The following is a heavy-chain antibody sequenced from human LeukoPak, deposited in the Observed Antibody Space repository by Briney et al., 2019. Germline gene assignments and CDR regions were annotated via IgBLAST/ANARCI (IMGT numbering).Heavy chain of an antibody. CDR1: RFTVRNNY. CDR3: ARDSRQDYYDSSGYLCFAFDI. V-gene: IGHV3-53*01. J-gene: IGHJ3*02. CDR2: IYSGVST. D-gene: IGHD3-22*01. Sequence: WGSLRVTSAAPRFTVRNNYMSWVRQAPGKGLEWVSVIYSGVSTYYADSVKGRFTITRDNSKNTLYLQMNSLIAEDTAVYYCARDSRQDYYDSSGYLCFAFDIWGQGTMVTVSS.